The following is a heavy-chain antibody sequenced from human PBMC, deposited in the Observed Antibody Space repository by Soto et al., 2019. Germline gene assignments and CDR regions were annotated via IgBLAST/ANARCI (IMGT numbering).Heavy chain of an antibody. Sequence: QVQLVESGGGVVQPGRSLRLSCAASGFTFSNYAMHWVRQAPGKGLEWVAVISYDGSNKYYADSVKGRFTISRDNSKNTLYLQMNILRAEDTAVYYCANFYYDSSGTTVGFDPWGQGTLVTVSS. D-gene: IGHD3-22*01. V-gene: IGHV3-30*18. CDR3: ANFYYDSSGTTVGFDP. CDR1: GFTFSNYA. J-gene: IGHJ5*02. CDR2: ISYDGSNK.